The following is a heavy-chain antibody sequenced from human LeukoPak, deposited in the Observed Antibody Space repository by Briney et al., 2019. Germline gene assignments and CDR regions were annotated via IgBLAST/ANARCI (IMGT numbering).Heavy chain of an antibody. Sequence: SQTLSLTCTVSGGSISSGSYYWSWIRQPAEKGLEWIGRIYTSGSTNYNPSLKSRVTISVDTSKNQFSLKLSSVTAADTAVYYCARGDARDYYGSGSFPFDYWGQGTLVTVSS. CDR2: IYTSGST. CDR3: ARGDARDYYGSGSFPFDY. CDR1: GGSISSGSYY. D-gene: IGHD3-10*01. V-gene: IGHV4-61*02. J-gene: IGHJ4*02.